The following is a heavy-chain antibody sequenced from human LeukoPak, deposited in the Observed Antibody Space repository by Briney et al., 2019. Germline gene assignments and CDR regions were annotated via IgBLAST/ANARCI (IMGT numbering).Heavy chain of an antibody. CDR2: ITPTGGT. Sequence: SETLSLTCTVSDGSISSYYWSWIRRPAGKGLEWIGEITPTGGTNYNPSLKSRVTISVDASNNQFSLKLTSLTAADTTVYYCARRGFLGSGTLAFGYWGQGTLVTVSS. J-gene: IGHJ4*02. D-gene: IGHD3-10*01. CDR3: ARRGFLGSGTLAFGY. V-gene: IGHV4-34*01. CDR1: DGSISSYY.